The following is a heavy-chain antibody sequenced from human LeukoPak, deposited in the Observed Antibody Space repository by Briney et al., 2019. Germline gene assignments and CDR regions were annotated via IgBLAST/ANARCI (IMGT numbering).Heavy chain of an antibody. CDR1: GGSISSSSYY. CDR2: IYYSGST. D-gene: IGHD3-16*01. J-gene: IGHJ5*02. CDR3: ARSFNWFDP. Sequence: SETLSLTCTVSGGSISSSSYYWGWIRQPPGKGLEWIGSIYYSGSTYYNPSLKSRVTISVDTSKNQFSLKLSSVTAADTAVYYCARSFNWFDPWGQGTLVTVSS. V-gene: IGHV4-39*01.